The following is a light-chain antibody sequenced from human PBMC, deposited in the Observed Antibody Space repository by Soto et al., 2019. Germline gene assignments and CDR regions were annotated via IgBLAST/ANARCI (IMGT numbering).Light chain of an antibody. CDR2: EVS. V-gene: IGLV2-14*01. CDR3: SSYTTSSTLDVV. J-gene: IGLJ2*01. CDR1: SSDVGGYNY. Sequence: QSVLTQPACVSGSPGQSITISCTGTSSDVGGYNYVSWYQQHPGKAPKLMIYEVSNRPSGVSNRFSGSKSGNTASLTISGLQAEDEAGYYCSSYTTSSTLDVVFGGGTKLTVL.